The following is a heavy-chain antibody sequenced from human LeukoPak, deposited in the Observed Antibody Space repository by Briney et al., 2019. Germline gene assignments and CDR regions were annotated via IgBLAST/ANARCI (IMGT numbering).Heavy chain of an antibody. CDR2: ISAYNGNT. J-gene: IGHJ6*03. CDR1: GYTFTGYY. D-gene: IGHD2-2*01. V-gene: IGHV1-18*04. CDR3: AREAVGYCSSTSCEGDYYYYMDV. Sequence: GASVKVSCKASGYTFTGYYMHWVRQAPGQGLEWMGWISAYNGNTNYAQKLQGRVTMTTDTSTSTAYMELRSLRSDDTAVYYCAREAVGYCSSTSCEGDYYYYMDVWGKGTTVTVSS.